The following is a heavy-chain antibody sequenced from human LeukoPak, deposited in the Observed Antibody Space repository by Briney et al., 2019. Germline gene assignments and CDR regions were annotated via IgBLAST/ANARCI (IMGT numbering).Heavy chain of an antibody. CDR2: VYYSGRT. V-gene: IGHV4-59*01. Sequence: SETLSLTCTVSGGSISSYYWSWIRQPPGKGLEWIGFVYYSGRTRYNPSLHSRVTISADTSKNHLSLKLTSVTAADTAVYYCARLLDNDSSGDPDTFDMWGQGIKVTVSS. CDR3: ARLLDNDSSGDPDTFDM. D-gene: IGHD3-22*01. CDR1: GGSISSYY. J-gene: IGHJ3*02.